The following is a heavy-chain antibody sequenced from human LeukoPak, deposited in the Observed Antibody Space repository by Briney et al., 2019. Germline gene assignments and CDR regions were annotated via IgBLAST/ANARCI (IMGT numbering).Heavy chain of an antibody. D-gene: IGHD5-24*01. V-gene: IGHV5-51*01. Sequence: GESLKISCKGSGYTFTSYWSGWVRQMPGKGLEWMGIIYPGDSDTRYSPSFQGQVTISADKSISTAYLQWSSLKASDTSMYSCARLKDDYIIDSWGQGTLVTVSS. J-gene: IGHJ5*01. CDR2: IYPGDSDT. CDR3: ARLKDDYIIDS. CDR1: GYTFTSYW.